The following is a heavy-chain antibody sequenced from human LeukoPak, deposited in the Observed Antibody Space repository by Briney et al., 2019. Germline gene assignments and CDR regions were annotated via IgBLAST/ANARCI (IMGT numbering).Heavy chain of an antibody. D-gene: IGHD3-16*02. V-gene: IGHV3-30*18. J-gene: IGHJ4*02. Sequence: PGRSLRLSCAASGFTFSSYGMHWVRQAPGKGLEWVAVISYDGSNKYYADSVKGRFTISRDNSKNTLYLQMNSLRAEDTAVYYCAKGVDYVWGSYRQGYYFDYWGQGTLVTVSS. CDR2: ISYDGSNK. CDR1: GFTFSSYG. CDR3: AKGVDYVWGSYRQGYYFDY.